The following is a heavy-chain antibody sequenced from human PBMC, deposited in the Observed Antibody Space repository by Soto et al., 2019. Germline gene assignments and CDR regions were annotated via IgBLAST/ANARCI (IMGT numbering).Heavy chain of an antibody. D-gene: IGHD3-16*02. CDR3: ARDYDYIWGSYRYRHDAFDI. CDR2: INSDGSST. J-gene: IGHJ3*02. Sequence: GGSLRLSCAASGFTFSSYWMHWVRQAPGKGLVWVSRINSDGSSTSYADSVKGRFTISRDNAKNTLYLQMNSLRAEDTAVYYCARDYDYIWGSYRYRHDAFDIWGQGTMVTVSS. V-gene: IGHV3-74*01. CDR1: GFTFSSYW.